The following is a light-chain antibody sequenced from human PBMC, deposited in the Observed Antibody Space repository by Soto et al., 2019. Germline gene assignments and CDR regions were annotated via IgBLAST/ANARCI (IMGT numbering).Light chain of an antibody. CDR2: DDN. V-gene: IGLV3-21*02. CDR3: KVWNITTDHYV. Sequence: GLPQPPSVSVAPGQTARITCGGNNIGSTSVHWYQQRPGQAPVLVVYDDNDRPSGIPERFSGSNSENTATLTITRVHARYEAESYCKVWNITTDHYVFGTGTKGTVL. CDR1: NIGSTS. J-gene: IGLJ1*01.